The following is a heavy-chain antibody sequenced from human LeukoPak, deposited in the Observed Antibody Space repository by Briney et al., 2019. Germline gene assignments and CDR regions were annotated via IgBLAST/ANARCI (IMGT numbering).Heavy chain of an antibody. D-gene: IGHD6-19*01. CDR1: GGSISSSSYY. J-gene: IGHJ4*02. CDR3: ARLCRGSGWYYFDY. V-gene: IGHV4-39*01. CDR2: IYYSGST. Sequence: KPSETLSLTCTVSGGSISSSSYYWGWIRQPPGKGLEWIGSIYYSGSTYCNPSLKSRVTISVDTSKNQFSLKLSSVTVADTAVYYCARLCRGSGWYYFDYWGQGTLVTVSS.